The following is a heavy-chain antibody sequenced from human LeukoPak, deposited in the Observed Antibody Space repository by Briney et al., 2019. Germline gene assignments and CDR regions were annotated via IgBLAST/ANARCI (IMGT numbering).Heavy chain of an antibody. D-gene: IGHD4-17*01. J-gene: IGHJ4*02. V-gene: IGHV3-7*01. Sequence: GGSLRLSCAASGSTFTSYWMTWVRQAPGKGLEWVANIKQDGSEKYYVDSVKGRFTISRDNAKNSLYLQMNSLRAEDTAVYYCARGYYGDPSQVYYFDYWGQGTLVTVSS. CDR1: GSTFTSYW. CDR2: IKQDGSEK. CDR3: ARGYYGDPSQVYYFDY.